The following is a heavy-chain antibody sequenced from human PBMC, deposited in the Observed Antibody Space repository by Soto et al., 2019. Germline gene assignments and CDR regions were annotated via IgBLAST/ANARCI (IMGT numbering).Heavy chain of an antibody. Sequence: EVQLLESGGGLVQPGGSLRLSCAASGFTFSSYAMSWVRQAPGKGLEWVSAISGSGGSTYYADSVKGRFTISRDNSKNTLYLQMNSLRAEDTAVYYCAKDDLFDYDSSGYYPPLRNPSFSIWGQGTMVTVSS. V-gene: IGHV3-23*01. CDR3: AKDDLFDYDSSGYYPPLRNPSFSI. J-gene: IGHJ3*02. D-gene: IGHD3-22*01. CDR1: GFTFSSYA. CDR2: ISGSGGST.